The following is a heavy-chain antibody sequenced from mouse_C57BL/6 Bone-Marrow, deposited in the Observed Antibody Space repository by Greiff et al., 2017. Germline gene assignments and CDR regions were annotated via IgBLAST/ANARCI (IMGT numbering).Heavy chain of an antibody. D-gene: IGHD1-1*01. CDR1: GFNIKDAY. CDR3: TTFTTVVAGFDY. V-gene: IGHV14-4*01. Sequence: VQLQQSGAELVRPGASVKLSCTASGFNIKDAYMHWVKQRPEQGLEWIGWIDPENGDTEYASKFQGKATITADTSSNTAYLQLSSLTSEDTAVYYCTTFTTVVAGFDYWGQGTTLTVSS. CDR2: IDPENGDT. J-gene: IGHJ2*01.